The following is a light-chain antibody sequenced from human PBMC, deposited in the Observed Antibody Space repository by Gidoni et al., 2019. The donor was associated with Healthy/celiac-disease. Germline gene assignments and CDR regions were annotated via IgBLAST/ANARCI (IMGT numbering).Light chain of an antibody. CDR3: QQRSNWPIT. CDR2: DAS. J-gene: IGKJ5*01. V-gene: IGKV3-11*01. Sequence: EIVLTQSPATLSLSPGESATLSCRASQSVSSYLAGYQQNPGQAPRLLIYDASNRATGIPARFSGSGSGTDFTLTISSLEPEDFAVDYCQQRSNWPITFGQGTRLEIK. CDR1: QSVSSY.